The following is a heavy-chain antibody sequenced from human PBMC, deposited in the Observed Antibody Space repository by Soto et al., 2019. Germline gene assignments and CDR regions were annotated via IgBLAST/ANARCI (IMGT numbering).Heavy chain of an antibody. V-gene: IGHV4-31*03. D-gene: IGHD4-17*01. Sequence: QVQLQESGPGLVKPSQTLSLTCTVSGGSISSGGYYWSWIRQHPGKGLEWIGYIYYSGSTYYNPSLKRRVTXAXDXXKNQFSLKLSSVTAADTAVYYCARSPEATVTAFDYWGQGTLVTVSS. CDR1: GGSISSGGYY. CDR3: ARSPEATVTAFDY. CDR2: IYYSGST. J-gene: IGHJ4*02.